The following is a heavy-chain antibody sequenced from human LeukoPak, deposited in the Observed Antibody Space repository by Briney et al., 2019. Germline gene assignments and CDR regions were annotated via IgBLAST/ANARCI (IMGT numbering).Heavy chain of an antibody. CDR1: GGSFSGYY. D-gene: IGHD2-2*01. CDR2: INHSGST. Sequence: SETLSLTCAVYGGSFSGYYWSWIRQPPGKGLEWIGEINHSGSTNYNPSLKSRVTISVDTSNNQFSLKLSSVTAADTAVYYCARGFLDCSSTSCHYYYYYYMDVWGKGTTVTVSS. V-gene: IGHV4-34*01. CDR3: ARGFLDCSSTSCHYYYYYYMDV. J-gene: IGHJ6*03.